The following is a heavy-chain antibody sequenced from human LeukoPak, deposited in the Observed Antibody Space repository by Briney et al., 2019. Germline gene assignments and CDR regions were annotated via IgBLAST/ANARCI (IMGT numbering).Heavy chain of an antibody. Sequence: PGGPLRLSCTASGFTFSDYWMTWVRQAPGKGPGWVANIKQDGSQRYYVDSVRGRFTISRDNAKNSLFLQMNGLRAEDTAVYYCARRGGSSSRRSPIDYWGQGTLVTVSS. J-gene: IGHJ4*02. CDR2: IKQDGSQR. CDR3: ARRGGSSSRRSPIDY. V-gene: IGHV3-7*01. CDR1: GFTFSDYW. D-gene: IGHD6-6*01.